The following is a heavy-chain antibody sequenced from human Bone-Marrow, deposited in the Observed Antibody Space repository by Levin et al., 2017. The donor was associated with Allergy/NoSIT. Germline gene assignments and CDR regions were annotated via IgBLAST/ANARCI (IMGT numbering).Heavy chain of an antibody. Sequence: PSETLSLMCTVSGGSLSGYYWSWVRQPPGQGPEWIGYIYSGGSTKYNPSLKSRVTISRDTSKNQFSLSLRSVTAADTAIYYCARQYRYYDWVTLDYWGQGILVTVSS. CDR2: IYSGGST. J-gene: IGHJ4*02. CDR3: ARQYRYYDWVTLDY. V-gene: IGHV4-59*08. D-gene: IGHD3-9*01. CDR1: GGSLSGYY.